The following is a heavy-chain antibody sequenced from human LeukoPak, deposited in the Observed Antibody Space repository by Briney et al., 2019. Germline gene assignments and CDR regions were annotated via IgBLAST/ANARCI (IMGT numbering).Heavy chain of an antibody. Sequence: SLRLSCAASGFTFDDYAMHWVRQAPGKGLEWVSGISWNSGSIGYADSVKGRFTISRDNAKNSLYLQMNSLRAEDMALYYCAKTSSSWHNDAFDIWGQGTMVTVSS. J-gene: IGHJ3*02. CDR2: ISWNSGSI. D-gene: IGHD6-13*01. V-gene: IGHV3-9*03. CDR3: AKTSSSWHNDAFDI. CDR1: GFTFDDYA.